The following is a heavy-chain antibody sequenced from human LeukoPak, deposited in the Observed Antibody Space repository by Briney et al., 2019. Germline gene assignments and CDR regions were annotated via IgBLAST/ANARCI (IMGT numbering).Heavy chain of an antibody. CDR1: GFTFSSYS. V-gene: IGHV3-21*04. CDR2: ISRSSGYI. D-gene: IGHD6-19*01. J-gene: IGHJ4*02. CDR3: VKDSGWFHFDS. Sequence: GGSLRLSCVASGFTFSSYSMNWVRQAPGKGLEWVSSISRSSGYIYYADSLKGRFTISRDNAKSSLHLQMNGLRAEDTAMYYCVKDSGWFHFDSWGQGTLVTVSS.